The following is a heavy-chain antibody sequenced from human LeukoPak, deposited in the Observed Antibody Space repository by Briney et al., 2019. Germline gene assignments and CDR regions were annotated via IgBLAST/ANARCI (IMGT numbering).Heavy chain of an antibody. V-gene: IGHV3-23*01. J-gene: IGHJ4*02. D-gene: IGHD5-18*01. Sequence: QTGGSLRLSCAASGFTFNNHAMSWVRQAPGKGLEWVSGINGNGASTYYSDSAKGRFTISRDNSKNTLYLQMSSLRAEDTAIYYCAKDQGYSYYYLDYWGQGTLVTVSS. CDR3: AKDQGYSYYYLDY. CDR2: INGNGAST. CDR1: GFTFNNHA.